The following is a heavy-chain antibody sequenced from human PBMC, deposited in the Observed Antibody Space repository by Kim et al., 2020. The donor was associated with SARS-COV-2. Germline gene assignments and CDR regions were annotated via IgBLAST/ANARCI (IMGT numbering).Heavy chain of an antibody. Sequence: NYAQKCQGRVTMTRDTSISTAYMELSRLRSDDTAVYYCARASSGFTAFDIWGQGTMVTVSS. CDR3: ARASSGFTAFDI. J-gene: IGHJ3*02. V-gene: IGHV1-2*02. D-gene: IGHD6-19*01.